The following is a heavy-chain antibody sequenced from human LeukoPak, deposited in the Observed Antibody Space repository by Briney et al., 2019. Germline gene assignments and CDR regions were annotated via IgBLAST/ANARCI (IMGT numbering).Heavy chain of an antibody. Sequence: PGESLKISCKGSGYSFTSSWIGWVRQMPGKGLEWMGIIYPVDSDTKYSPSIQGQVTISADKSISTAFLQWSSLKDSDTAMYYCARPSGTYNSFDYWGQGTLVTVSS. V-gene: IGHV5-51*03. CDR2: IYPVDSDT. D-gene: IGHD1-26*01. J-gene: IGHJ4*02. CDR1: GYSFTSSW. CDR3: ARPSGTYNSFDY.